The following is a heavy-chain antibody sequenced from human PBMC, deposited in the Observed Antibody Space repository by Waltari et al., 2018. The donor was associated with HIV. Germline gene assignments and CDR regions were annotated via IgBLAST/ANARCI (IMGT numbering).Heavy chain of an antibody. CDR1: VFTFVDYA. CDR3: ARGNGAERPGFFED. V-gene: IGHV3-9*01. J-gene: IGHJ4*02. CDR2: MSWDSRRE. Sequence: EVQLVESGGGLVKPGASLRLSCGASVFTFVDYAMHWVRQAAGKGTVCGGGMSWDSRREKYGDSMKGRFTISRDNVKNFVYLRKNSLGREDTAFYYCARGNGAERPGFFEDWGQGTLVTVSS. D-gene: IGHD3-10*01.